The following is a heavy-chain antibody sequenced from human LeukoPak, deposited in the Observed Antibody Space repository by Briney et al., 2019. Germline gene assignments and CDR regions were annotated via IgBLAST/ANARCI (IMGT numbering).Heavy chain of an antibody. D-gene: IGHD6-19*01. CDR3: ARGRRIAVAYIDY. CDR1: GGSFSGYY. V-gene: IGHV4-34*01. J-gene: IGHJ4*02. Sequence: PSETLSLTCAVYGGSFSGYYWSWIRQPPGKGLEWIGEINHSGSTNYNPSLKSRVTISVDTSKNQFSLKLSSVTAADTAVYYCARGRRIAVAYIDYWGQGTLVTVSS. CDR2: INHSGST.